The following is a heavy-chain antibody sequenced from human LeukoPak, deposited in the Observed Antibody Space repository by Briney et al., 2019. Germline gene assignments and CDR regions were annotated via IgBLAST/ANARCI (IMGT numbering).Heavy chain of an antibody. CDR2: ISGSGGST. CDR3: AKAGGSGSYGLQYYYYMDV. Sequence: PGGSLRLSCAASGFTFSSYAMSCVRQAPGKGLEWVSAISGSGGSTYYADSVKGRFTISRDNSKNTLYLQMNSLRAEDTALYYCAKAGGSGSYGLQYYYYMDVWGKGTTVTVSS. J-gene: IGHJ6*03. V-gene: IGHV3-23*01. D-gene: IGHD3-10*01. CDR1: GFTFSSYA.